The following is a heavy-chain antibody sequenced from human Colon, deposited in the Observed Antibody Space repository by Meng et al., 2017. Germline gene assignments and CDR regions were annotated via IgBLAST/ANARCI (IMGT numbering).Heavy chain of an antibody. J-gene: IGHJ4*02. D-gene: IGHD4-17*01. CDR1: GYTFTTYG. CDR2: ISTYDDNT. Sequence: QVQLVQDGAEVKKPGASVKVSCKASGYTFTTYGISWMRQAPGQGLEWMGWISTYDDNTNYVEKFRGRVTMTTDTSTNTAYMELRSLRSDDTAVYYCARDNPGDYVWDYWGQGTLVTVSS. V-gene: IGHV1-18*01. CDR3: ARDNPGDYVWDY.